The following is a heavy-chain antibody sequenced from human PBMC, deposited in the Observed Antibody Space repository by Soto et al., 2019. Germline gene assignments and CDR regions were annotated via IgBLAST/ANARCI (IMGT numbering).Heavy chain of an antibody. V-gene: IGHV1-18*01. CDR3: ARVPHPPDYHDSSGYDYYYGMDV. J-gene: IGHJ6*02. Sequence: QVQLVQSGAEVKKPGASVKVSCKASGYTFTSYGISWVRQAPGQGLEWMGWISAYNGNTNYAQKLQGRVTMTTDTSTSTAYMELRSLRSDDTAVYYCARVPHPPDYHDSSGYDYYYGMDVWGQGTTVTVSS. D-gene: IGHD3-22*01. CDR1: GYTFTSYG. CDR2: ISAYNGNT.